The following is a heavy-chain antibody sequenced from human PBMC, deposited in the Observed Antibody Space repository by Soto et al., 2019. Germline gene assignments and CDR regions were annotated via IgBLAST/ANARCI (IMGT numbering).Heavy chain of an antibody. Sequence: SVKGSCKASGYTFTNYYMHWVRQAPGQGLEWMGIINPSGGSTGYAQKFQGRVTMTRDTSTSTVYMELSSLRSEDTAVYYCARAYCGGDCSLWYYYYGMDVWGQGTTVTVSS. V-gene: IGHV1-46*01. CDR2: INPSGGST. D-gene: IGHD2-21*02. J-gene: IGHJ6*02. CDR3: ARAYCGGDCSLWYYYYGMDV. CDR1: GYTFTNYY.